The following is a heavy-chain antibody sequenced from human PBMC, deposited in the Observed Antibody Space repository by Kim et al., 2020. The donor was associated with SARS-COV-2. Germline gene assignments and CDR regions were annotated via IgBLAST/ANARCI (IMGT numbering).Heavy chain of an antibody. CDR3: ARGYYDSSGYHPVVPYYFDY. Sequence: GESLKISCKGSGYSFTSYWIGWVRQMPGKGLEWMGIIYPGDSDTRYSPSFQGQVTISADKSISTAYLQWSSLKASDTAMYYCARGYYDSSGYHPVVPYYFDYWGQGTLVTVSS. D-gene: IGHD3-22*01. CDR1: GYSFTSYW. V-gene: IGHV5-51*01. J-gene: IGHJ4*02. CDR2: IYPGDSDT.